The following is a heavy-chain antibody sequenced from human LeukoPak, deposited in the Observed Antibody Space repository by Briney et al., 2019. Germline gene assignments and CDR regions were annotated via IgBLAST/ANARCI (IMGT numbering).Heavy chain of an antibody. CDR2: INHSGST. CDR1: GGSFSGYY. Sequence: PSETLSLTCAVYGGSFSGYYWSWIRQPPGKGLEWIGEINHSGSTNYNPSLKSRVTISVDTSKNQFSLKLSSVTAADTAVYYCARLGGGIWQQLVYVWGQGTLVTVSS. V-gene: IGHV4-34*01. CDR3: ARLGGGIWQQLVYV. J-gene: IGHJ4*02. D-gene: IGHD6-13*01.